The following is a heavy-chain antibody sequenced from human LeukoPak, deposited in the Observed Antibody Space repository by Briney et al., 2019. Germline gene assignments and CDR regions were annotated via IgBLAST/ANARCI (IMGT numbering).Heavy chain of an antibody. V-gene: IGHV4-61*02. J-gene: IGHJ3*02. D-gene: IGHD4/OR15-4a*01. CDR1: GGSISSTTYY. Sequence: SSETLSLTCTVSGGSISSTTYYWSWIRQPAGKGLEWIGRIHASGTTNYNPSLKSRVTISVDTSKNQFSLKLSSVTAADTAVYYCARGNDYAGDAFDIWGQGTMVTVSS. CDR2: IHASGTT. CDR3: ARGNDYAGDAFDI.